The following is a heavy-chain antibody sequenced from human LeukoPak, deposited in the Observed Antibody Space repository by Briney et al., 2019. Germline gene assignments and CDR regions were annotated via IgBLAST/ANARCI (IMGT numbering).Heavy chain of an antibody. D-gene: IGHD1-26*01. J-gene: IGHJ4*02. CDR2: IDPNTGGT. V-gene: IGHV1-2*06. Sequence: ASVKVSCKTAGYTFTNYYIHWVRQAPGQGLEWMGRIDPNTGGTKSAKNFQGRVTMTRDTSISTAYMALSGLRSDDTAVYYCASLYDIVGTTVDYWGQGTLVTVSS. CDR3: ASLYDIVGTTVDY. CDR1: GYTFTNYY.